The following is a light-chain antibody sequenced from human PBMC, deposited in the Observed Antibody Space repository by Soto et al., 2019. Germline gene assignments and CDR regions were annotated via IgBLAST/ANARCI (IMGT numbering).Light chain of an antibody. CDR3: HQYGTSPWT. CDR1: QRITNSA. Sequence: EIVLTQSPGTLSLSPGERATLSCRAGQRITNSALAWYQQKRGQAPRLLVFGASNSAAGVPDRFSGSGSGADFTLTITGLETQYFAMYYCHQYGTSPWTFGQGTNVESK. J-gene: IGKJ1*01. V-gene: IGKV3-20*01. CDR2: GAS.